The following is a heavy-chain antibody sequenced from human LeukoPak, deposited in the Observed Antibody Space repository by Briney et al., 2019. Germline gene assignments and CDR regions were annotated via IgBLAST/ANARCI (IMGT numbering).Heavy chain of an antibody. CDR1: GFTFSSYA. J-gene: IGHJ4*02. D-gene: IGHD3-22*01. CDR3: ARDYDSSGYLDY. CDR2: ISYDGSNK. V-gene: IGHV3-30-3*01. Sequence: PGRSLRLSCAASGFTFSSYAMHWVRQAPGKGLEWVAVISYDGSNKYYADSVKGRFTISRDNSKNTLYLQMYSLRAEDTAVYYCARDYDSSGYLDYWGQGTLVTVSS.